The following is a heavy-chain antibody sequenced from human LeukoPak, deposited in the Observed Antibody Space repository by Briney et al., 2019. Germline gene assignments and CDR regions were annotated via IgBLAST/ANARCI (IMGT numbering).Heavy chain of an antibody. V-gene: IGHV7-4-1*02. Sequence: RASVKVSCKASGFTFTSYAMNWVRQAPGQGLEWMGWINTNTGNPTYAQGFTGRFVFSLDTSVSTAYLQISSLKAEDTAVYYCARALLGYCSSTSCLYAFDIWGQGTMVTVSS. CDR3: ARALLGYCSSTSCLYAFDI. CDR1: GFTFTSYA. CDR2: INTNTGNP. D-gene: IGHD2-2*01. J-gene: IGHJ3*02.